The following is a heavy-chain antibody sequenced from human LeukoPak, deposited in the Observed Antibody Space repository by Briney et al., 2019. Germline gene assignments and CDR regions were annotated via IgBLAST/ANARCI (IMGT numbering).Heavy chain of an antibody. Sequence: ASVKVSCKASGYSFTGYYIHWVRQAPGQGLERMGWINPNSGGTNYTQKFQGRVTMTRDTSISTAYMALSRLRSGDTAVYYCARGCIVVLPASIPNYWFDPWGQGTLVTVSS. CDR3: ARGCIVVLPASIPNYWFDP. V-gene: IGHV1-2*02. CDR2: INPNSGGT. D-gene: IGHD2-2*02. J-gene: IGHJ5*02. CDR1: GYSFTGYY.